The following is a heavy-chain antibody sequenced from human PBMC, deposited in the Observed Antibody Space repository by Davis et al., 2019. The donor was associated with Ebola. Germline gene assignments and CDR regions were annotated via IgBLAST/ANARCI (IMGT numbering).Heavy chain of an antibody. CDR2: ISDRGLTK. CDR3: AREADSGGFRFDY. Sequence: SLTLSCAASGFIFGSYEMIWVRQAPGKGLEWVSYISDRGLTKYYSDSVKGRFTISRDNAENSLYLEMNSLRAEDTAIYYCAREADSGGFRFDYWGRGILVTVSS. V-gene: IGHV3-48*03. J-gene: IGHJ4*02. D-gene: IGHD5-12*01. CDR1: GFIFGSYE.